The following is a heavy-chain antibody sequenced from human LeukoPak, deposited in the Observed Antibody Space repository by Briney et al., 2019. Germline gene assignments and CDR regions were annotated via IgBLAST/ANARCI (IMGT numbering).Heavy chain of an antibody. V-gene: IGHV3-23*01. Sequence: GGSLRLSCAASGFPFSSYGMGWVRQAPGKGLEWVSGISGGGATTYYADSVKGRFTISRDNSKNTLHLDMSSLRAEDTAEYYCAKTFEWPFYFDYWGQGTLVTVSS. D-gene: IGHD3-3*01. J-gene: IGHJ4*02. CDR3: AKTFEWPFYFDY. CDR2: ISGGGATT. CDR1: GFPFSSYG.